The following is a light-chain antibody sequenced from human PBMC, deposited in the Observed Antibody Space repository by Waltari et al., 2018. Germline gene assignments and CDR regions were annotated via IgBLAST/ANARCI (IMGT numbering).Light chain of an antibody. Sequence: EIVMTQSPLSLSVTPGEPASISCRSSQSLRHLNGYNYLDWYLQKPGQSPKLLIYAASTLQRGVPLRFSGSGSGTDFTLSISCLQSEDFATYYCQQYYDYQRSFGQGTKVEIK. CDR1: QSLRHLNGYNY. V-gene: IGKV2-28*01. CDR2: AAS. J-gene: IGKJ1*01. CDR3: QQYYDYQRS.